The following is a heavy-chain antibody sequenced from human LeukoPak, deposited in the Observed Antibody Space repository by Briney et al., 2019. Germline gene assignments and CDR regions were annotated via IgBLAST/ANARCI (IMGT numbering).Heavy chain of an antibody. CDR2: IIPILTTA. CDR3: ARDTHSSGWYGWFHP. J-gene: IGHJ5*02. V-gene: IGHV1-69*05. D-gene: IGHD6-19*01. CDR1: GGTFSSYA. Sequence: GASVKVSCKASGGTFSSYAISWVRQAPGQGLEWMGGIIPILTTADYAQKFQGRVTITTDESTSTAYMELSSLRSEDTAVYCCARDTHSSGWYGWFHPWGQGTPVTVSS.